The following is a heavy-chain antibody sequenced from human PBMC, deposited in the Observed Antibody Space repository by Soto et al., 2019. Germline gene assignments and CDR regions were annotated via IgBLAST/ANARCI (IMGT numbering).Heavy chain of an antibody. CDR2: VYYSGSA. CDR3: AGMPYTSGLRFDP. Sequence: PSETLSLTCTVSGGSISSSGSSYYWGWIRQPPGKGLEWIGSVYYSGSAFYSPSLKSRVTMSVDTSKNQFSLQLNSVTAADTAVYFCAGMPYTSGLRFDPWGPGTLVTVSS. V-gene: IGHV4-39*07. CDR1: GGSISSSGSSYY. D-gene: IGHD6-19*01. J-gene: IGHJ5*02.